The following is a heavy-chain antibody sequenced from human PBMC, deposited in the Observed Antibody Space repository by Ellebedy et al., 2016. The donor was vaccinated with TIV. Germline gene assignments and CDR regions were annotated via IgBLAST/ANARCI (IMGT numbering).Heavy chain of an antibody. V-gene: IGHV3-49*03. J-gene: IGHJ5*02. CDR1: GFSFGDYA. CDR2: IKRKTYGGTP. Sequence: GGSLRLXXTGSGFSFGDYALSWFRQAPGKGLEWIGFIKRKTYGGTPELAASVKGRFSILRDASNSVAYLQMKSLKIEDTAVYYFSRHFEGAVYRPANNWFDPWGQGTLVTVSS. CDR3: SRHFEGAVYRPANNWFDP. D-gene: IGHD3-16*02.